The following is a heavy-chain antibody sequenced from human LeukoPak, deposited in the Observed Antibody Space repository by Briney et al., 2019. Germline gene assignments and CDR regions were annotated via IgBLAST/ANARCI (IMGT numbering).Heavy chain of an antibody. CDR1: GYSFTSYW. D-gene: IGHD3-22*01. V-gene: IGHV5-51*01. J-gene: IGHJ1*01. Sequence: GESLKISCKGSGYSFTSYWIGWVRQMPGKGLEWMGIIYPGDSDTRYSPSFQGQVTISADKSISTAYLQWSSPKASDTAMYYCARLLLPRAEYFQHWGQGTLVTVSS. CDR2: IYPGDSDT. CDR3: ARLLLPRAEYFQH.